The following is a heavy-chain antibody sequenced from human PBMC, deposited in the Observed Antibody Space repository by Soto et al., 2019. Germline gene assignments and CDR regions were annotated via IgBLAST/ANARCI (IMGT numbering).Heavy chain of an antibody. D-gene: IGHD3-9*01. V-gene: IGHV3-23*01. Sequence: LRLSCATSGFNVNNYAMSWVRQAPGERLEWVSFISSSGGTTYYADSVKGRFTISRDNSRNTVFLQMNTLGAEDTAIYYCATFMTVTGWGWGRGDEHWGQGPRVTVSS. J-gene: IGHJ4*02. CDR2: ISSSGGTT. CDR1: GFNVNNYA. CDR3: ATFMTVTGWGWGRGDEH.